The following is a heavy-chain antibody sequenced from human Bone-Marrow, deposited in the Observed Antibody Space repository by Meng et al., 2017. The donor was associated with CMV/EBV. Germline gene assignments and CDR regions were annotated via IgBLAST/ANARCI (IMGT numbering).Heavy chain of an antibody. CDR2: IKQDGSEK. J-gene: IGHJ4*02. Sequence: GESLKISCAASGFTFSSYAMSWVRQAPGKGLEWVANIKQDGSEKYYVDSVKGRFTISRDNSKNTLYLQMNSLRAEDTAVYYCARVGSSWSIDYWGQGTLVTVSS. CDR1: GFTFSSYA. D-gene: IGHD6-13*01. V-gene: IGHV3-7*03. CDR3: ARVGSSWSIDY.